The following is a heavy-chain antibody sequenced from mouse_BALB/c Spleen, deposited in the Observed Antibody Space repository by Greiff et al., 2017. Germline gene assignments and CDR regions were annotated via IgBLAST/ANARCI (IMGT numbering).Heavy chain of an antibody. V-gene: IGHV5-4*02. D-gene: IGHD2-14*01. Sequence: EVKVEESGGGLVKPGGSLKLSCAASGFTFSDYYMYWVRQTPEKRLEWVATISDGGSYTYYPDSVKGRFTISRDNAKNNLYLQMSSLKSEDTAMYYCARVPCRYDGAWFAYWGQGTLVTVSA. CDR1: GFTFSDYY. CDR2: ISDGGSYT. J-gene: IGHJ3*01. CDR3: ARVPCRYDGAWFAY.